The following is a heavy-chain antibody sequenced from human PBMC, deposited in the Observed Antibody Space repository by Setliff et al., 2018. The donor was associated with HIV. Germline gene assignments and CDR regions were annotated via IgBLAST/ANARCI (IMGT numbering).Heavy chain of an antibody. CDR1: GGSFSDYY. J-gene: IGHJ6*03. Sequence: PSETLSLTCGIYGGSFSDYYWSWIRQPPGKGLEWIGEIDHRGRPKYNPSLNSRVTMSVDKSRNQFSLKVSSVTAADTAVYYCARDVNNWNVYYMDVWGKGTTVTVSS. D-gene: IGHD1-1*01. CDR2: IDHRGRP. V-gene: IGHV4-34*01. CDR3: ARDVNNWNVYYMDV.